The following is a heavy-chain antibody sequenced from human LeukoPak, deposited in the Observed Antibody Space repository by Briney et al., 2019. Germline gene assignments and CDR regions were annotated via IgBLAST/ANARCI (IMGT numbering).Heavy chain of an antibody. CDR1: GFTFSSYW. J-gene: IGHJ4*02. D-gene: IGHD2-2*01. CDR3: ARDLRCSSTSCYWRTRYYFDY. Sequence: PGGSLRLSCAASGFTFSSYWMSWVRQAPGKGLEWVANIKRDGSEKYYVDSVKGRFTISRDNAKNSLYLQMNSLRAEDTAVYYCARDLRCSSTSCYWRTRYYFDYWGQGTLVTVSS. V-gene: IGHV3-7*01. CDR2: IKRDGSEK.